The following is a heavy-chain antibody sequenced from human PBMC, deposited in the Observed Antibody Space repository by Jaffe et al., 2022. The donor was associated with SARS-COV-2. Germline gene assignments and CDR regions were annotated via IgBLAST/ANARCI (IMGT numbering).Heavy chain of an antibody. J-gene: IGHJ4*02. V-gene: IGHV1-69*08. CDR2: IIPILGIA. D-gene: IGHD3-22*01. CDR1: GGTFSSYT. CDR3: ARDLDDSSGYFL. Sequence: QVQLVQSGAEVKKPGSSVKVSCKASGGTFSSYTISWVRQAPGQGLEWMGRIIPILGIANYAQKFQGRVTITADKSTSTAYMELSSLRSEDTAVYYCARDLDDSSGYFLWGQGTLVTVSS.